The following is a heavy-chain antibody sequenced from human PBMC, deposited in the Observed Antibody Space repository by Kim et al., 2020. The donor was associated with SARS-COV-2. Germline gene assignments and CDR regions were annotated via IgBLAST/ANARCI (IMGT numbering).Heavy chain of an antibody. D-gene: IGHD3-10*01. Sequence: NPTDAQGFTGRFVFSLDTSVSTAYLQISSLKAEDTAVYYCAREEYYYFHYWGQGTLVTVSS. J-gene: IGHJ4*02. CDR3: AREEYYYFHY. V-gene: IGHV7-4-1*02. CDR2: NP.